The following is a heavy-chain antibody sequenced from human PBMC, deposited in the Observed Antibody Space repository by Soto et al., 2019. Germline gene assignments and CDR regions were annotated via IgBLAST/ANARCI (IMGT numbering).Heavy chain of an antibody. J-gene: IGHJ4*02. CDR3: ARDGVGDDRSVYYYGLYLDY. D-gene: IGHD3-22*01. V-gene: IGHV1-46*01. CDR2: INPSGGST. Sequence: ASVKVSCKASGYTFTSYYMHWVRQAPGQGLEWMGIINPSGGSTSYAQKFQGRVTMTRDTSTSTVYMELSSLRSEDTAVYYCARDGVGDDRSVYYYGLYLDYWGQGTLVTVSS. CDR1: GYTFTSYY.